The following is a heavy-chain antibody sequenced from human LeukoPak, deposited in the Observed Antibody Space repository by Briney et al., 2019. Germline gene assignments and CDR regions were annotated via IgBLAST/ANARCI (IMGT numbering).Heavy chain of an antibody. D-gene: IGHD3-3*01. Sequence: ASVKVSCKASGYTFTSCGISWVRQAPGQGLEWMGWISAYNGNTNYAQKLQGRVTMTTDTSTSTAYMELRSLRSDDTAVYYCARDREDYDFWSGYSAFDIWGQGTMVTVSS. CDR2: ISAYNGNT. J-gene: IGHJ3*02. CDR1: GYTFTSCG. CDR3: ARDREDYDFWSGYSAFDI. V-gene: IGHV1-18*01.